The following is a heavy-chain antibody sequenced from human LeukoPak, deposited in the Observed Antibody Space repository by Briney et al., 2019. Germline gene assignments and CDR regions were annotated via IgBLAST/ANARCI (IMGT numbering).Heavy chain of an antibody. D-gene: IGHD3-10*01. Sequence: PSETLSLTCAVYGGSFSGYYWSWIRQPPGKGLEWIGEINHSGSTNYNPSLKSRVTISVDTSKNQFSLKLSSVTAADTAVYYCARVGATIRDFSYYYGSGSEGYFDYWGQGTLVTVSS. CDR1: GGSFSGYY. V-gene: IGHV4-34*01. J-gene: IGHJ4*02. CDR3: ARVGATIRDFSYYYGSGSEGYFDY. CDR2: INHSGST.